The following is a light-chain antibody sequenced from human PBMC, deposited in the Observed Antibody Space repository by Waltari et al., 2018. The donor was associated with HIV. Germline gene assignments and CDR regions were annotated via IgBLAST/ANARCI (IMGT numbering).Light chain of an antibody. CDR3: CAYAAGHVSYV. Sequence: QSALTQPPSVSGSPGQSVTIPCTGTTSDVGYYHSVSWYHQNPGNAPKLIIFDVNQRPSGVPERFSGSKSGNTASLTISGLQTADEADYFCCAYAAGHVSYVFGNGTAVAVL. V-gene: IGLV2-11*01. J-gene: IGLJ1*01. CDR1: TSDVGYYHS. CDR2: DVN.